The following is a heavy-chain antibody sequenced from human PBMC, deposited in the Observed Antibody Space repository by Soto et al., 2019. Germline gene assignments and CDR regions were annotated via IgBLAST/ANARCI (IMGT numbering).Heavy chain of an antibody. CDR1: GYTFTSYA. CDR3: ARGVGSGSYYNQYNWFDP. V-gene: IGHV1-3*01. CDR2: INGCNGDT. D-gene: IGHD3-10*01. J-gene: IGHJ5*02. Sequence: ASVKVSCKASGYTFTSYAMHWVRHAPGQRLDCMGWINGCNGDTKYAQKVQGRVTMTTDTSTITAYKELRSLRSDETAVYYCARGVGSGSYYNQYNWFDPWGQGTQVTVSS.